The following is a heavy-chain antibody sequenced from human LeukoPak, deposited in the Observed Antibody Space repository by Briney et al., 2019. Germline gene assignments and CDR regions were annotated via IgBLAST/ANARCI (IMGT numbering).Heavy chain of an antibody. Sequence: ASVKVSCKTSGYTFTDSYIHWVRQAPGQGLEWMGWINPNSGGTNYAQKFQGRVTMTTDTSTSTAYMELRSLRSDDTAVYYCARVRGGSEPYCTNGVCYEGWFDPWGQGTLVTVSS. J-gene: IGHJ5*02. D-gene: IGHD2-8*01. CDR2: INPNSGGT. CDR3: ARVRGGSEPYCTNGVCYEGWFDP. V-gene: IGHV1-2*02. CDR1: GYTFTDSY.